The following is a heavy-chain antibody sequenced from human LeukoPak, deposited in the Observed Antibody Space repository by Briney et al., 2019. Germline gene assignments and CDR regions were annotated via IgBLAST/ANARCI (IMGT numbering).Heavy chain of an antibody. CDR1: GLRFSDYY. J-gene: IGHJ4*02. CDR2: ISSGGDIM. D-gene: IGHD1-26*01. Sequence: PGGSLRLSCAASGLRFSDYYVSWIRQAPGKGLQWVSYISSGGDIMHYADSVKGRFTSSRDNAKNSGYLEMNSLRAEDTAVYYCARDLLGWELHYFDYWGQGTLVTVSS. CDR3: ARDLLGWELHYFDY. V-gene: IGHV3-11*04.